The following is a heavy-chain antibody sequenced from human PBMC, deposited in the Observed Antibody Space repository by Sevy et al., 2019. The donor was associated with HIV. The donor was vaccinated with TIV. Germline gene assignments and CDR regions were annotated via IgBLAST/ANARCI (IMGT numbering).Heavy chain of an antibody. Sequence: SETLSLTCAVSGLSISGSYWWSWVRQPPRKGLEWIGEIYHRGTTNYNPSLKSRVTISVDKSKNQFSLKLSSVTAADTAVYYCAAVAGTGILGYYFEFWGQGTLVTVSS. D-gene: IGHD6-19*01. CDR2: IYHRGTT. CDR3: AAVAGTGILGYYFEF. CDR1: GLSISGSYW. V-gene: IGHV4-4*02. J-gene: IGHJ4*02.